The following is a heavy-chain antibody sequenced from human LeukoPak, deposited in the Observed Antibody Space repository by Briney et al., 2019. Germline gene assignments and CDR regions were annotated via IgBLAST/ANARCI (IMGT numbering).Heavy chain of an antibody. Sequence: GGSLRLSCAASGFSFSPNAMSWFRQALGRGLEWVAGVGGDGRTHYTDSVRGRFTISRDNSENTLHLQMNSLRVDDTAVYYCAKDMSWWVTVDFWGQGTLVTVSS. CDR2: VGGDGRT. J-gene: IGHJ4*02. CDR3: AKDMSWWVTVDF. V-gene: IGHV3-23*01. CDR1: GFSFSPNA. D-gene: IGHD2-21*02.